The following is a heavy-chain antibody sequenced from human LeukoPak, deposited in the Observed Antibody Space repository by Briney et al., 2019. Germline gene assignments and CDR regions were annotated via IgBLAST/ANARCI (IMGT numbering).Heavy chain of an antibody. Sequence: GGSLRLSCAASGFTFSSYSMNWVRQAPGKGLEWVPSISSSSSYIYYADSVKGRFTISRDNAKNSLYLQMNSLRAEDTAVYYCARDGETTELRFGVSWFDPWGQGTLVTVSS. J-gene: IGHJ5*02. D-gene: IGHD1-7*01. V-gene: IGHV3-21*01. CDR3: ARDGETTELRFGVSWFDP. CDR1: GFTFSSYS. CDR2: ISSSSSYI.